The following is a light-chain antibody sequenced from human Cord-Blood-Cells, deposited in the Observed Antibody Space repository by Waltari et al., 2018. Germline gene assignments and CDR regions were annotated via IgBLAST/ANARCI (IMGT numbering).Light chain of an antibody. Sequence: DIPMTQSPSSLSAYVGDRVTITCRASQSISSYLNWYQQKPGKAPKLLIYAASSLQSGVPSRFSGSGSVTDFTLTISSLQPEDFATYYCQQSYSTPPTFGQGTKVEIK. CDR3: QQSYSTPPT. V-gene: IGKV1-39*01. CDR1: QSISSY. CDR2: AAS. J-gene: IGKJ1*01.